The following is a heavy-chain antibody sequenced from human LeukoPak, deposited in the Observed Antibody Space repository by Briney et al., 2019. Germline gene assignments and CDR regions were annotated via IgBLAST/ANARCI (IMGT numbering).Heavy chain of an antibody. D-gene: IGHD6-13*01. CDR1: GGSFSGYY. CDR3: ARVDFRLAAAGDY. Sequence: SETLSLTCAVYGGSFSGYYWSWIRQPPGKGLEWIGEINHSGSTKYKPSLKGRVTISVDTSKKQFSLKLSSVTAADTAVYYCARVDFRLAAAGDYWGQGTLVTVSS. J-gene: IGHJ4*02. V-gene: IGHV4-34*01. CDR2: INHSGST.